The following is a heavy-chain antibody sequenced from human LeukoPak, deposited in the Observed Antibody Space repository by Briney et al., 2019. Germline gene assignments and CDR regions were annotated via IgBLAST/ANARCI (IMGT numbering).Heavy chain of an antibody. J-gene: IGHJ3*02. V-gene: IGHV4-34*01. CDR2: INHSGST. D-gene: IGHD3-22*01. CDR3: ARHEIDYYDSSGYYWGAFDI. CDR1: GGSFSGYY. Sequence: SETLSLTCAVYGGSFSGYYWSWIRQPPGKGLEWIGEINHSGSTNYNPSLKSRVTISVDTSKNKFSLKLSSVTAADTAVYYCARHEIDYYDSSGYYWGAFDIWGQGTMVTVSS.